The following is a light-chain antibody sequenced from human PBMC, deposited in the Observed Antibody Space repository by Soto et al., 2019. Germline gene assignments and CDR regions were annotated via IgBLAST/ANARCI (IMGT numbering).Light chain of an antibody. V-gene: IGKV3-15*01. J-gene: IGKJ5*01. Sequence: EVVMTQSPATLSVSPGERATLSCRASESVSTNLAWYQQRPGQAARLVIYGASTRATGIPARFSGSGSWTEFTLTISSLQSEDFAVYYCQQYNNWPPITFGQGTRLEIK. CDR1: ESVSTN. CDR3: QQYNNWPPIT. CDR2: GAS.